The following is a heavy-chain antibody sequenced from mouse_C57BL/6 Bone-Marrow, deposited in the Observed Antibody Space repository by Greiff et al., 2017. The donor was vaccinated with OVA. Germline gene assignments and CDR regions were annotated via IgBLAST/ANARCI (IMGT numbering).Heavy chain of an antibody. V-gene: IGHV1-82*01. CDR1: GYAFSSSW. CDR2: IYPGDGDT. CDR3: ARHEDGYYAAYFDY. D-gene: IGHD2-3*01. J-gene: IGHJ2*01. Sequence: LVESGPELVKPGASVKISCKASGYAFSSSWMNWVKQRPGKGLEWIGRIYPGDGDTNYNGKLKGKATLTADKSSSTAYMQLSSLTSEDSAVYFCARHEDGYYAAYFDYWGQGTTLTVSS.